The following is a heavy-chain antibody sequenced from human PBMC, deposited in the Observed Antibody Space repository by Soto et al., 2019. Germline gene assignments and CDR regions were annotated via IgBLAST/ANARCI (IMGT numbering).Heavy chain of an antibody. D-gene: IGHD6-13*01. CDR1: GYSFISSW. J-gene: IGHJ4*02. Sequence: LGESLKISCQASGYSFISSWIGWVRQMPGKGLEWMGIIYPGDSDTRYSPSFQGQVTISADKSTSTAYLQWSSLKASDTATYYCARTMAASGTAFDYWGQGALVTVSS. V-gene: IGHV5-51*01. CDR2: IYPGDSDT. CDR3: ARTMAASGTAFDY.